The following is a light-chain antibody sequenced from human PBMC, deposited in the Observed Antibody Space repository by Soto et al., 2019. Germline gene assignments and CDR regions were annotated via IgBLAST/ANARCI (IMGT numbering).Light chain of an antibody. CDR1: QSIDSW. CDR2: SAS. CDR3: QQYSDCSRS. Sequence: DIQMTQSPSTLSASIGDRITISCRASQSIDSWLAWYQQRSGKAPKLLIYSASNLESGVPSRFSGSGSGTDFTLTITSLQPDDFATYYCQQYSDCSRSFGQGTQVEVK. V-gene: IGKV1-5*03. J-gene: IGKJ1*01.